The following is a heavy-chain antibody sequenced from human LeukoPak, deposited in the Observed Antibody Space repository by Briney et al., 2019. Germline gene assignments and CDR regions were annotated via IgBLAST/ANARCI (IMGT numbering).Heavy chain of an antibody. V-gene: IGHV3-53*01. CDR2: IYSGGST. Sequence: GGSLRLSCAASGFTVSSNYMSWVRQAPGKGLEWVSVIYSGGSTYYADSVKGRFTISRDNSKNTLYLQMNSLRAEDTAVYYCARDIVVVPAAIANDAFDIWGQGTMVTVSS. CDR3: ARDIVVVPAAIANDAFDI. D-gene: IGHD2-2*01. CDR1: GFTVSSNY. J-gene: IGHJ3*02.